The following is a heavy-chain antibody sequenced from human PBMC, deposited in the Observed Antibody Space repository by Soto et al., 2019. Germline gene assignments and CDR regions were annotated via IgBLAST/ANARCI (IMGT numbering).Heavy chain of an antibody. Sequence: ETLSLTCAVYGGSFSGYYCSWIRQPPGKGLEWIGEINHSGSTNYNPSLKSRVTISVDTSKNQFSLKLSSVTAADTAVYYCARFLSGSGFDYWGQGTLVTVSS. CDR3: ARFLSGSGFDY. CDR1: GGSFSGYY. D-gene: IGHD6-19*01. J-gene: IGHJ4*02. CDR2: INHSGST. V-gene: IGHV4-34*01.